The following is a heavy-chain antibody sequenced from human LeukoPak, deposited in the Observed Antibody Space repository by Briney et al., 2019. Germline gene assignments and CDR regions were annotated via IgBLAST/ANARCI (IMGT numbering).Heavy chain of an antibody. CDR3: AKCFYYGSGSYHPFDY. V-gene: IGHV3-23*01. Sequence: GGSLRLSCAASGFTFSSYAMSWVRQAPGKGLEWVSAISGSGGSTYYADSVKGRFTISRDNSKNTLYLQMNSLRAEDTAVYYCAKCFYYGSGSYHPFDYWGQGTLVTVSS. J-gene: IGHJ4*02. D-gene: IGHD3-10*01. CDR1: GFTFSSYA. CDR2: ISGSGGST.